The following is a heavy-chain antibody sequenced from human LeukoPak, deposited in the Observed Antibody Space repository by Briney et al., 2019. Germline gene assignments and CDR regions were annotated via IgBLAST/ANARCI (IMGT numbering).Heavy chain of an antibody. CDR2: IYYSGST. Sequence: SETLSLTCTVSGGSISSYYWSWIRQPPGKGLEWIGDIYYSGSTYYNPSLKSRVTISVDTSKNQFSLKLSSVTAADTAVYYCARDSGYGSGSPSYYFDYWGQGTLVTVSS. CDR1: GGSISSYY. CDR3: ARDSGYGSGSPSYYFDY. J-gene: IGHJ4*02. D-gene: IGHD3-10*01. V-gene: IGHV4-59*12.